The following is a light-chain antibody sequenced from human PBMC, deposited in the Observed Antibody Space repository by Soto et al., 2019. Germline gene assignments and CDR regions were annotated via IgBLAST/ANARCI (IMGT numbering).Light chain of an antibody. V-gene: IGKV3-20*01. Sequence: ILITQSPATLSVSPGERVTFSCRASQSVSYYLAWYQQKPGQAPRLLIWGVSNRATGIPDRFSGSGSGTDFTLTISRPEPEDFAVYWCQQYDSSPRTFGQGTKV. CDR3: QQYDSSPRT. CDR1: QSVSYY. CDR2: GVS. J-gene: IGKJ1*01.